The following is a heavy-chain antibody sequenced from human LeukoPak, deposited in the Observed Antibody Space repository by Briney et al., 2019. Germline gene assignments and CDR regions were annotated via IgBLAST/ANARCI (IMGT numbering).Heavy chain of an antibody. J-gene: IGHJ4*02. D-gene: IGHD6-19*01. Sequence: SETLSLTCTVSGGSISSYYWSWIRQPPGKGLEWIGYIYYSRSTNYNPSLKSRVTISVDTSKNQFSLKLSSVTAADTAVYYCARVNSSGWYRSFDYWGQGTLVTVSS. V-gene: IGHV4-59*01. CDR1: GGSISSYY. CDR3: ARVNSSGWYRSFDY. CDR2: IYYSRST.